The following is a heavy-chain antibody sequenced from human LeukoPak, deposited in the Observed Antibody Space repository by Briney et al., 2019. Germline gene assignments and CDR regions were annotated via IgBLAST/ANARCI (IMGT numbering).Heavy chain of an antibody. CDR3: ARDRNDYDFWSGYSMSYFDY. CDR1: GFTFEDYD. CDR2: TKWNGGST. J-gene: IGHJ4*02. D-gene: IGHD3-3*01. V-gene: IGHV3-20*04. Sequence: GGSLRLSCAASGFTFEDYDMNWVRHAPGKGLEWVSGTKWNGGSTGYADSVRGRFTISRDNAKNSLYLQMNSLRAEDTALYYCARDRNDYDFWSGYSMSYFDYWGQGTLVTVSS.